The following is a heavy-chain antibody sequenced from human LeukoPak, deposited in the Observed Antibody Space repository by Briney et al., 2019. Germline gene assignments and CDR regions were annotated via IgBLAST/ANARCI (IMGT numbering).Heavy chain of an antibody. CDR2: IYPGDSDT. V-gene: IGHV5-51*01. D-gene: IGHD3-10*01. Sequence: GESLKISCKGSGYSFTSYWIGWVRQMPGKGLEWMGIIYPGDSDTRYSPSFQGQVTISADKSISTAYLQWSSLKASDTAMYYCARRAHYYGSGSYFYYYYYMDVWGKGTTVTVSS. J-gene: IGHJ6*03. CDR3: ARRAHYYGSGSYFYYYYYMDV. CDR1: GYSFTSYW.